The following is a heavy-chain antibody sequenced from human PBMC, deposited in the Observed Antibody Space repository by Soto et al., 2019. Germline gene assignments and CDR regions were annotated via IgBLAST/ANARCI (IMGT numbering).Heavy chain of an antibody. D-gene: IGHD6-6*01. CDR1: GFTFSSYA. Sequence: PGGSLRLSCAASGFTFSSYAMSWVRQAPGKGLEWVSAISGSGGSTYYADSVKGRFTISRDNSKNTLYLQMNSLRAEDTAVYYCAKDRLAARPPLGWFDPWGQGTLVTVSS. J-gene: IGHJ5*02. CDR3: AKDRLAARPPLGWFDP. CDR2: ISGSGGST. V-gene: IGHV3-23*01.